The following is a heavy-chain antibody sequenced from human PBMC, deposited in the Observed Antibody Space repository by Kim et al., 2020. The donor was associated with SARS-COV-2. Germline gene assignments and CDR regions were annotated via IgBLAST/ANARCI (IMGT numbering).Heavy chain of an antibody. CDR3: ARQKPNHSSWYPTSPGYFDL. D-gene: IGHD6-13*01. V-gene: IGHV4-39*01. J-gene: IGHJ2*01. Sequence: RVTISVDTSKNQFSLKLSSVTAADTAVYYCARQKPNHSSWYPTSPGYFDLWGRGTLVTVSS.